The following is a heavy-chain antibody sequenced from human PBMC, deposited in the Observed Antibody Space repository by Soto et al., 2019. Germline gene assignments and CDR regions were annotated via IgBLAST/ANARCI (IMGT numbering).Heavy chain of an antibody. CDR2: INHSEST. CDR1: GGSFSGYY. CDR3: ARGLVGTSADY. J-gene: IGHJ4*02. V-gene: IGHV4-34*01. D-gene: IGHD1-26*01. Sequence: KPSETLSLTCAVYGGSFSGYYWSWIRQPPGKGLEWIGEINHSESTNYNPSLKSRVTISVDTSKNRFSLKLSSVTAADTAVYYCARGLVGTSADYWGQGTLVTVSS.